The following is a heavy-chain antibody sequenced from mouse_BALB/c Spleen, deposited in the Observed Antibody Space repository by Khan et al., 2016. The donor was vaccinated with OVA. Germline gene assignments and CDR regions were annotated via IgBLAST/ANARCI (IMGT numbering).Heavy chain of an antibody. CDR2: INPTSGYT. J-gene: IGHJ2*01. Sequence: VQLKQSGAEQAKPGASVKMSCETSGYTFSSYWMHWVKQRPGQGLEWIGYINPTSGYTEYNEKFKDKATLSADKSSSTAYMQLTSLTSEDSAVYYCARDRIDYWGQGTTLTVSS. V-gene: IGHV1-7*01. CDR1: GYTFSSYW. CDR3: ARDRIDY.